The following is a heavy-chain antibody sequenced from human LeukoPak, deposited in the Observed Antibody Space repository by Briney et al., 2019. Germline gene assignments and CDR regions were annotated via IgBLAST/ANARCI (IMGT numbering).Heavy chain of an antibody. D-gene: IGHD1-26*01. CDR3: ARHQRRASYED. J-gene: IGHJ4*02. Sequence: PSETLSLTCTVSGGSISSYYWSWIRQPPGKGLEWIGYIYYSGSTNYNPSLKSRVTISVDTSKNQFSLKLSSVTAADTAVYYCARHQRRASYEDWGQGTLVTVSS. CDR1: GGSISSYY. CDR2: IYYSGST. V-gene: IGHV4-59*08.